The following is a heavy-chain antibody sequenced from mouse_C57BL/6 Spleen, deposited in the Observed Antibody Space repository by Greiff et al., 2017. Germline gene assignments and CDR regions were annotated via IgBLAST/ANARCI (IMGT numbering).Heavy chain of an antibody. V-gene: IGHV1-55*01. Sequence: QVQLQQSGAELVKPGASVKMSCKASGYTFTSYWITWVKQRPGQGLEWIGDIYPGSGGTKYNEKFKSKATLTVDKPSSTAYMQLSSLTSEDSAVYYCARWSSYVGYFDVWGTGTTVTVSS. D-gene: IGHD1-1*01. CDR2: IYPGSGGT. CDR3: ARWSSYVGYFDV. J-gene: IGHJ1*03. CDR1: GYTFTSYW.